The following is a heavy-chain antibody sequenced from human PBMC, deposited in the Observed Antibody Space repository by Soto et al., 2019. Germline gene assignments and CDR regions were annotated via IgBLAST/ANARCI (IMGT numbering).Heavy chain of an antibody. D-gene: IGHD2-15*01. V-gene: IGHV4-59*01. CDR2: IYYSGTT. Sequence: PSETLSLTCTVSGGSLSSYYWSWIRQPPGKGLEWIGYIYYSGTTNYNPSLKSRVTISVDTSKNQFSLKLSPVTAADTAVYYCARGLVVAATDAFDIWGKGKMVTVPS. CDR1: GGSLSSYY. CDR3: ARGLVVAATDAFDI. J-gene: IGHJ3*02.